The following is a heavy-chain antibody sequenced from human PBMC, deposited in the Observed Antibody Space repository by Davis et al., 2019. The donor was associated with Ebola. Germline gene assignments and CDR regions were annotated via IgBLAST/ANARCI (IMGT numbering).Heavy chain of an antibody. CDR3: ARRYSKPYWYFDL. Sequence: GESLKISCKGSGFSFTSYWIGWVRQLPGKGLEWMGIIYPGDSDTRYSPYFQGQVTISADKSISTAYLQWSSLKASDTAMYYCARRYSKPYWYFDLWGRGTLVTVSS. CDR2: IYPGDSDT. V-gene: IGHV5-51*01. D-gene: IGHD3-16*02. CDR1: GFSFTSYW. J-gene: IGHJ2*01.